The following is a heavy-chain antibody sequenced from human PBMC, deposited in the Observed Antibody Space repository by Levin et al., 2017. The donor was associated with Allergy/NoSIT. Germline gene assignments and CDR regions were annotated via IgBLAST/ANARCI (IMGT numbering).Heavy chain of an antibody. J-gene: IGHJ4*02. CDR2: IYYSGST. Sequence: SETLSLTCTVSGGSISSYYWSWIRQPPGKGLEWIGYIYYSGSTNYNPSLKSRVTISVDTSKNQFSLKLSSVTAADTAVYYCARASSSTYYDYVWGSYRFDYWGQGTLVTVSS. V-gene: IGHV4-59*01. CDR3: ARASSSTYYDYVWGSYRFDY. CDR1: GGSISSYY. D-gene: IGHD3-16*02.